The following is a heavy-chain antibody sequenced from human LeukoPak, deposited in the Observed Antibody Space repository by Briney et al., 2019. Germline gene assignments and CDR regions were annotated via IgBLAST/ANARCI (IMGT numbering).Heavy chain of an antibody. CDR1: GYSFTSYS. V-gene: IGHV5-51*01. Sequence: GESLKISCKGYGYSFTSYSFGWVRQMPGKGLEWLGSIYPGDSDTRYSPSFQGQVTISADKSISTAYLQWSSLKASDTAMFYCARRLAAAGTGDFDYWGQGTLATVSS. CDR2: IYPGDSDT. J-gene: IGHJ4*02. CDR3: ARRLAAAGTGDFDY. D-gene: IGHD6-13*01.